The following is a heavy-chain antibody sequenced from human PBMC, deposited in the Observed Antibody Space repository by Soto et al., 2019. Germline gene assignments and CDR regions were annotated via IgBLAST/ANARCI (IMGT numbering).Heavy chain of an antibody. V-gene: IGHV1-8*01. J-gene: IGHJ6*03. Sequence: ASVKVSCKASGYTFTSYDINWVRQATGQGLEWMGWMNPNSGNTGYAQKFQGRVTMTRNTSISTAYMELSSLRSEDTAVYYCARGGRVRGVIQELYYYYYMDVWGKGTTVTVSS. CDR1: GYTFTSYD. CDR3: ARGGRVRGVIQELYYYYYMDV. CDR2: MNPNSGNT. D-gene: IGHD3-10*01.